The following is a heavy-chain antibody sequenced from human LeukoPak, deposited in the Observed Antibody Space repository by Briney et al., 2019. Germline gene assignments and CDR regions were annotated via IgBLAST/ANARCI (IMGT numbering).Heavy chain of an antibody. J-gene: IGHJ5*02. CDR3: ARNLYDFWSGYFVSGRNWFDP. V-gene: IGHV4-34*01. D-gene: IGHD3-3*01. CDR2: INHSGST. CDR1: GGSFSGYY. Sequence: PSETLSLTCAVYGGSFSGYYWSWIRQPPGKGLEWIGEINHSGSTNYNPSLKSRVTISVDTSKNQFSLKLSSVTAADTAVYYCARNLYDFWSGYFVSGRNWFDPWGQGTLVTVSS.